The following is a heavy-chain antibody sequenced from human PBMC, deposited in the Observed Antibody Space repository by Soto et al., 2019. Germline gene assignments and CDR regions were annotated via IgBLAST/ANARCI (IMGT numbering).Heavy chain of an antibody. D-gene: IGHD4-17*01. V-gene: IGHV3-23*01. CDR1: GFTFSSYA. CDR2: ISGSGGST. CDR3: AKGMLSPVTTYLSYFDY. Sequence: GGSLRLSCAASGFTFSSYAMSWVRQAPGKGLEWVSAISGSGGSTYYADSVKGRFTISRDNSKNTLYLQMNSLRAEDTAVYYCAKGMLSPVTTYLSYFDYWGQGTLVTVSS. J-gene: IGHJ4*02.